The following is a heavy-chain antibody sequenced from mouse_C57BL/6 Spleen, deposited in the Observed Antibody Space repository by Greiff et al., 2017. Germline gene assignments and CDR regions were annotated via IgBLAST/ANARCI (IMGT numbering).Heavy chain of an antibody. CDR2: IYPGDGDT. D-gene: IGHD1-1*01. J-gene: IGHJ2*01. CDR3: ARDYGSSYVFDY. CDR1: GYAFSSSW. V-gene: IGHV1-82*01. Sequence: QVHVKQSGPELVKPGASVKISCKASGYAFSSSWMNWVKQRPGKGLEWIGRIYPGDGDTNYNGKFKGKATLTADKSSSTAYMQLSSLTSEDSAVYFCARDYGSSYVFDYWGQGTTLTVSS.